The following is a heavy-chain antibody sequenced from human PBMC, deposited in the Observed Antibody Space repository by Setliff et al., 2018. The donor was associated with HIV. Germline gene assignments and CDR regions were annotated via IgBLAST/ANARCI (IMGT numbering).Heavy chain of an antibody. J-gene: IGHJ4*02. Sequence: PGGSLRLSCAGSGFTFTDYIMHWVRQVPGKGLVWVSRINSDGSDTRYADSVKGRFTISRDNAKNTLYLQMNSLRAEDTAVYYCAKFFGGYGDYMGFDYWGQGTLVTVSS. CDR1: GFTFTDYI. CDR2: INSDGSDT. D-gene: IGHD4-17*01. CDR3: AKFFGGYGDYMGFDY. V-gene: IGHV3-74*01.